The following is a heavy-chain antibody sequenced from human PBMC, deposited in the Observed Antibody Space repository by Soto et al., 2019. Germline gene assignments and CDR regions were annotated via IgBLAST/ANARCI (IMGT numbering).Heavy chain of an antibody. D-gene: IGHD5-12*01. CDR3: ARGLRSGYGYHFDY. V-gene: IGHV4-34*01. Sequence: SETLSLTCAVYGGSFSGYYWSWIRQPPGKGLEWIGEINHSGSTNYNPSLKSRVTISVDTSKNQFSLKLSSVTAADTAVYYCARGLRSGYGYHFDYWGQGTLVTVSS. J-gene: IGHJ4*02. CDR2: INHSGST. CDR1: GGSFSGYY.